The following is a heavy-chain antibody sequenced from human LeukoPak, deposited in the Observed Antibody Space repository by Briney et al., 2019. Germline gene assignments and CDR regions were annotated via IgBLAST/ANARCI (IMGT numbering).Heavy chain of an antibody. CDR3: AREYSAGWSDP. Sequence: GGSLRLSCAASGFTFSSYGMHWVRQAPGKGLEWVAVIWYDGSNKFYADSVKGRFTIPRDNSKNTLYLQMNSLRAEDTAVYYCAREYSAGWSDPWGQGTLVTVSS. CDR1: GFTFSSYG. CDR2: IWYDGSNK. D-gene: IGHD6-13*01. V-gene: IGHV3-33*01. J-gene: IGHJ5*02.